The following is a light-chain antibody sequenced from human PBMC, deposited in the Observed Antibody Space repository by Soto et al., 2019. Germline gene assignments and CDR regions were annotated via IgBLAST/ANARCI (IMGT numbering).Light chain of an antibody. V-gene: IGKV1-39*01. CDR2: DAS. CDR1: QTIGTY. Sequence: IEVTQSPSSLAASLGDRVTITCRASQTIGTYVNWYRQKSGAAPELLIYDASTLQSGVPSRFSGSGSGTDFTLTISSLQPEDFATYYCQQANSFPLTFGGGTKVEIK. CDR3: QQANSFPLT. J-gene: IGKJ4*01.